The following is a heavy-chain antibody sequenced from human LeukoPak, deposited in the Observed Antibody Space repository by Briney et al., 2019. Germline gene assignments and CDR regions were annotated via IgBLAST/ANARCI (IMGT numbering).Heavy chain of an antibody. Sequence: GGSLRLSCAASGFTFSSYEMNWVRQAPGKGLEWVSYISSSGSTIYYADSVKGRLTISRDNAKNSLYLQMNSLRAEDTAVYYCARVTRYRSGWFDYWGQGTLVTVSS. CDR3: ARVTRYRSGWFDY. CDR2: ISSSGSTI. CDR1: GFTFSSYE. J-gene: IGHJ4*02. V-gene: IGHV3-48*03. D-gene: IGHD6-19*01.